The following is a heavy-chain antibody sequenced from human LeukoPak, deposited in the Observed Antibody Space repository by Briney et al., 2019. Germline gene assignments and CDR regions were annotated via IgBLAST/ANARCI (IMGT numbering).Heavy chain of an antibody. D-gene: IGHD2-15*01. J-gene: IGHJ4*02. CDR3: ARDDIATYDY. Sequence: GGSLRLSCAASGFTFRRYWMSWVRQAPGKGLEWLANIEEDGSEKYYVDSVKGRFTISRDNAKNSLYPQMNSLRAEDTAVYYCARDDIATYDYWGQGTLVTVSS. CDR1: GFTFRRYW. V-gene: IGHV3-7*01. CDR2: IEEDGSEK.